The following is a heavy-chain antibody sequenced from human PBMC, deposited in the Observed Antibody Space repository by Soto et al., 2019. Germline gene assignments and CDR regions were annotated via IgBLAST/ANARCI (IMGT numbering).Heavy chain of an antibody. J-gene: IGHJ4*02. V-gene: IGHV4-59*08. CDR3: ARRYGSSFDY. CDR2: IYYSGST. D-gene: IGHD3-10*01. Sequence: PSETLSLTCSVSGGSISSYYWSWIRQPPGKGLEWIGYIYYSGSTNYNPSLKSRVTISVDTSKNQFSLKLSSVTAADTAVYYCARRYGSSFDYWGQGTLVTVSS. CDR1: GGSISSYY.